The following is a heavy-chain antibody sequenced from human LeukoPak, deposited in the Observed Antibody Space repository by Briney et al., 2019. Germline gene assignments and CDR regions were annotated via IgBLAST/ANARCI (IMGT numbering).Heavy chain of an antibody. CDR1: GDSVSSNSAA. D-gene: IGHD6-13*01. Sequence: RSQTLSLTCAISGDSVSSNSAAWNWIRQSPSRGLEWLGRTYYRSKWYNDYAVFVKSRITINPDTSKNQFSLQLNSVTPGDTAVYYCARFIAAPYYFDYWGRGTLVTVSS. J-gene: IGHJ4*02. CDR2: TYYRSKWYN. CDR3: ARFIAAPYYFDY. V-gene: IGHV6-1*01.